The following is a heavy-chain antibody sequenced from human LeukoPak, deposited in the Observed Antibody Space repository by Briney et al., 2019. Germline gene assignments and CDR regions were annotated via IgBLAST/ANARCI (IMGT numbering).Heavy chain of an antibody. D-gene: IGHD3-22*01. Sequence: GGSLRLSCAASGFTFRRYGMTWVRQAPGKGLEWVSSISGSGGSTFYADSVKGRFTISRDNSKNTLYLQMNSLRAEDTAVYYCAKSYSLYYYDSSGYGFQDYWGQGTLVTVSS. CDR1: GFTFRRYG. CDR3: AKSYSLYYYDSSGYGFQDY. J-gene: IGHJ4*02. CDR2: ISGSGGST. V-gene: IGHV3-23*01.